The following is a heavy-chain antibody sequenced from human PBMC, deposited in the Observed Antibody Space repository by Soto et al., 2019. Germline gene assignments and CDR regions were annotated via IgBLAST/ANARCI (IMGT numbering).Heavy chain of an antibody. CDR3: ARWSWFWDLGNFDYGLDV. CDR2: MSPNSNHA. CDR1: GYTFTSDD. Sequence: QVHLVQSGAEVKKPGASVKVSCKASGYTFTSDDINWVRQASGQGLEWMGWMSPNSNHAGYSQKFQGRLNMTSNTSISTAYMELTSLRSDDTAVYYCARWSWFWDLGNFDYGLDVWCQGTTVSVSS. D-gene: IGHD3-10*01. J-gene: IGHJ6*02. V-gene: IGHV1-8*01.